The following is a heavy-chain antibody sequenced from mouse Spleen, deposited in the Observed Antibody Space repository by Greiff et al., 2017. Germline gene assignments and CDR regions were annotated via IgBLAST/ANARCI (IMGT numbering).Heavy chain of an antibody. J-gene: IGHJ1*01. CDR3: ARQAVYYGWYFDV. D-gene: IGHD1-1*01. CDR2: ISSGGGNT. CDR1: GFTFSSYA. V-gene: IGHV5-9-3*01. Sequence: EVQRVESGGGLVKLGGSLKLSCAASGFTFSSYAMSWVRQTPEKRLEWVATISSGGGNTYYPDSVKGRFTISRDNAKNTLYLQMSSLKSEDTAMYYCARQAVYYGWYFDVWGAGTTVTVSS.